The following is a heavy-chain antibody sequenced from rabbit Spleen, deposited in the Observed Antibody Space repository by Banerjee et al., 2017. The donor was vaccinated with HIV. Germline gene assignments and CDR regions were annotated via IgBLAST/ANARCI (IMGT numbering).Heavy chain of an antibody. CDR2: IATGSGST. J-gene: IGHJ6*01. Sequence: QEQLTETGGGLVKPGASLTLTCTASGIDFSSSYWICWVRQAPGKGLEWIGCIATGSGSTYYASWAKGRFTISKTSSTTMTLQMTSLTAADTATYFCATYSGDAGYTYAYGMDLWGPGTLVTVS. CDR1: GIDFSSSYW. V-gene: IGHV1S45*01. D-gene: IGHD6-1*01. CDR3: ATYSGDAGYTYAYGMDL.